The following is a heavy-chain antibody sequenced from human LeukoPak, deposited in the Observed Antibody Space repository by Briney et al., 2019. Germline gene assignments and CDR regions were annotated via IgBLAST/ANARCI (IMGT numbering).Heavy chain of an antibody. Sequence: ASVKVSCKASGYTFTSYDINWVRQATGQGLEWMGWMNPNSGNTGYAQKFQGRVTITRNTSISTAYMELSSLRSEDTAVYYCARGLRPDYDFWSGYYRDAFDIWGQGTMVTVSS. J-gene: IGHJ3*02. CDR3: ARGLRPDYDFWSGYYRDAFDI. CDR2: MNPNSGNT. CDR1: GYTFTSYD. D-gene: IGHD3-3*01. V-gene: IGHV1-8*03.